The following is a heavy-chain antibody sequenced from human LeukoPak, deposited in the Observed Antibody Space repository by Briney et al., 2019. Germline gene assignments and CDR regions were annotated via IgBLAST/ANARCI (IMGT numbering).Heavy chain of an antibody. CDR1: GGSISSYY. CDR3: ARPRTLYSSGWYLGYDAFDI. J-gene: IGHJ3*02. Sequence: SETLSLTCTVSGGSISSYYWSWIRQPPGKGLEWIGYIYYSGSTNYNPSLKSRVTMSVDTSKNQFSLKLSSVTAADTAVYYCARPRTLYSSGWYLGYDAFDIWGQGTMVTVSS. V-gene: IGHV4-59*08. CDR2: IYYSGST. D-gene: IGHD6-19*01.